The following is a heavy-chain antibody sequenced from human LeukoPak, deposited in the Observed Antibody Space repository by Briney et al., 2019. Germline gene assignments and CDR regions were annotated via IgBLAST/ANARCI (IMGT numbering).Heavy chain of an antibody. V-gene: IGHV3-7*01. J-gene: IGHJ4*02. CDR1: GGSFSGYY. D-gene: IGHD2-15*01. Sequence: PSETLSLTCAVYGGSFSGYYWSWVRQAPGKGLEWVANIKQDGSEKYYVDSVKGRFTISRDNAKNSLYLQMNSLRAEDTAVYYCARDPIVVVAAKRVRGFDYWGQGTLITVSS. CDR3: ARDPIVVVAAKRVRGFDY. CDR2: IKQDGSEK.